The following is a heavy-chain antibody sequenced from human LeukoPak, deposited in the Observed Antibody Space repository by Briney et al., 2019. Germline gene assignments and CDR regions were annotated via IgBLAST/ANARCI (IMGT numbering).Heavy chain of an antibody. Sequence: SETLSLTCAVYGGSFSGYYWSWIRQPPGKGLEWIGYIYYSGSTNYNPSLKSRVTISVDTSKNQFSLKLSSVTAADTAVYYCARGLLGFGELRGFDYWGQGTLVTVSS. CDR3: ARGLLGFGELRGFDY. CDR1: GGSFSGYY. D-gene: IGHD3-10*01. J-gene: IGHJ4*02. V-gene: IGHV4-59*08. CDR2: IYYSGST.